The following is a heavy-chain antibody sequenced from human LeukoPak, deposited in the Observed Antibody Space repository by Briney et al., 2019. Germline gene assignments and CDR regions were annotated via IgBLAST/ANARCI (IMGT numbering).Heavy chain of an antibody. CDR1: GYTLTELS. D-gene: IGHD6-19*01. CDR2: FDPEDGET. J-gene: IGHJ4*02. V-gene: IGHV1-24*01. CDR3: ATAPSIAVTGGYYFDY. Sequence: ASVTVSCKASGYTLTELSMHWVRQAPGKGPEWMGGFDPEDGETIYAQKFQGRVTMTEDTSTDTAYMELSSLRSEDTAVYYCATAPSIAVTGGYYFDYWGQGTLVTVSS.